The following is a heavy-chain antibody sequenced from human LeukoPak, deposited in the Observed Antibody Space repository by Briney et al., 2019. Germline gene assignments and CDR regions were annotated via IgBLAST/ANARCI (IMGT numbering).Heavy chain of an antibody. CDR2: MNPNTGNT. D-gene: IGHD5-12*01. CDR3: ARGMDSGF. Sequence: GSSVKVSCKASGGTFSSYAISWVRQATGQGLEWMGWMNPNTGNTGYAQKFQGRVTMTRNTSITTAYMELSSLGPEDTAVYFCARGMDSGFWGQGTLVTVSS. CDR1: GGTFSSYA. V-gene: IGHV1-8*02. J-gene: IGHJ4*02.